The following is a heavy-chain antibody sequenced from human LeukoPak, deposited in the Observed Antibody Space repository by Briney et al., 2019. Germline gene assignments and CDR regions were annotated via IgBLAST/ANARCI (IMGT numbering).Heavy chain of an antibody. CDR3: GYNDDYNYYYIDV. D-gene: IGHD3-16*01. V-gene: IGHV1-69*06. J-gene: IGHJ6*03. CDR2: IIPVFGTR. Sequence: GASVKVSCTASGGAFINYAFSWVRQAPGQGPEWMGGIIPVFGTRNYAQNFQGRVTVTVDKSSRTAYMEMSSLRSDDTAVYYCGYNDDYNYYYIDVWGEGTTVIVSS. CDR1: GGAFINYA.